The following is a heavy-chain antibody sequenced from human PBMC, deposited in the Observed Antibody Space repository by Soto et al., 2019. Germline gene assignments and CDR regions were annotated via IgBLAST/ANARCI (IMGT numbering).Heavy chain of an antibody. CDR3: ARVKARGCSGGSCYYYYGMDV. V-gene: IGHV4-59*01. Sequence: SETLSLTCTVSGGSISNYYWSWIRQPPGKGLDCFGYIYYTGSTNYNPSLKSRVTISVDTSKNQFSLNLSSVTAADTAVYFCARVKARGCSGGSCYYYYGMDVWGQGTTVTVAS. J-gene: IGHJ6*02. CDR1: GGSISNYY. CDR2: IYYTGST. D-gene: IGHD2-15*01.